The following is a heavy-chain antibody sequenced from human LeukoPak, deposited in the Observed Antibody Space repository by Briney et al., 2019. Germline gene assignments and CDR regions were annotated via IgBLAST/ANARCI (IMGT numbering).Heavy chain of an antibody. CDR1: GGSISSYY. Sequence: SETLSLTCTVSGGSISSYYWSWIRQPPGKGLEWIGYIFYNGSTNYNSSLKSRVAISVDTSKNQFSLKLSSVTAADTAVYYCARDSLSVTTTDYWGQGTLVTVSS. CDR2: IFYNGST. V-gene: IGHV4-59*12. CDR3: ARDSLSVTTTDY. J-gene: IGHJ4*02. D-gene: IGHD4-17*01.